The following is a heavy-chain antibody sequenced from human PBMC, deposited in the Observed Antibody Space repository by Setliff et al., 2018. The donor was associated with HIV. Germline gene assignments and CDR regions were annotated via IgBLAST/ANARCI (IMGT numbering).Heavy chain of an antibody. Sequence: SETLSLTCTVSGGSIRSSSYYWGWIRQPPGKGLEWIGSIFNDGRTYYNPSLKSRVTIPMDTSTNQFSLKLTSVTAADTAVYFCARHFPSISLFFGDPGPFDRWGQGALVTV. CDR1: GGSIRSSSYY. V-gene: IGHV4-39*01. J-gene: IGHJ4*02. CDR2: IFNDGRT. D-gene: IGHD3-10*01. CDR3: ARHFPSISLFFGDPGPFDR.